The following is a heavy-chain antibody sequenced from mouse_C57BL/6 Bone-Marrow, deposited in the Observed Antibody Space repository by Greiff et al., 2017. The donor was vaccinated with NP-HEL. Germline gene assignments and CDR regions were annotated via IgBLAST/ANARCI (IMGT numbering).Heavy chain of an antibody. J-gene: IGHJ1*03. Sequence: EVKLQESGAELVRPGASVKLSCTASGFNIKDDYMHWVKQRPEQGLEWIGWIDPENGDTEYASKFQGKATITADTSSNTAYLQLSSLTSEDTAVYYCTTSGYGNYRYFDVWGTGTTVTVSS. D-gene: IGHD2-1*01. CDR2: IDPENGDT. V-gene: IGHV14-4*01. CDR3: TTSGYGNYRYFDV. CDR1: GFNIKDDY.